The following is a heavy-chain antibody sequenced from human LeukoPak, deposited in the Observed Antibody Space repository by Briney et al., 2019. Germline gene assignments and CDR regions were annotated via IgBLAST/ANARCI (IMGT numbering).Heavy chain of an antibody. CDR2: ISSSSSYI. J-gene: IGHJ3*02. D-gene: IGHD3-10*01. Sequence: GGSLRLSCAASGFTFSSYSMNWVRQAPGKGLEWVSSISSSSSYIYYADSVKGRFTISRDNAKNSLYLQMNSLRAEDTAVYYCARAPFGESTPSAFDIWGQGTMVTVSS. CDR3: ARAPFGESTPSAFDI. V-gene: IGHV3-21*01. CDR1: GFTFSSYS.